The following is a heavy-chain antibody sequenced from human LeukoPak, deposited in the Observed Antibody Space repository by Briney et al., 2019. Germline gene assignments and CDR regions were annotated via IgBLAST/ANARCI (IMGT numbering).Heavy chain of an antibody. Sequence: GGSLRLSCVASGFSFRNFAIHWVRQAPGKGLEYVSVINTDGRITYYADSVKGRFTISRDNSKDTVYLQMGSLRGEDMAVYYCTRDGGSFCDFDYWGQGALVTVSS. CDR1: GFSFRNFA. J-gene: IGHJ4*02. V-gene: IGHV3-64*02. CDR3: TRDGGSFCDFDY. D-gene: IGHD1-26*01. CDR2: INTDGRIT.